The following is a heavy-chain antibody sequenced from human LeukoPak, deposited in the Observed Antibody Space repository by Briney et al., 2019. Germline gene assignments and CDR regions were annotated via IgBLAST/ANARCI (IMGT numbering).Heavy chain of an antibody. CDR2: ISYDGTNK. V-gene: IGHV3-30*18. D-gene: IGHD4-17*01. CDR3: VKDRYGDLDD. J-gene: IGHJ4*02. Sequence: PGRSLGLSCVASGFKFNFYGIHWVRQAPGKGLEWVALISYDGTNKYYADSVRGRFTISRDNSKNTIFLQMNSLRADDTAVYHCVKDRYGDLDDWGQGTLVTVSS. CDR1: GFKFNFYG.